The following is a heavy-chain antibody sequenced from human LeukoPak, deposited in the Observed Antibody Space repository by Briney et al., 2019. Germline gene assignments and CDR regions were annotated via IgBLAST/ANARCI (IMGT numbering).Heavy chain of an antibody. Sequence: SETLSLTCTVSGYSISSGYYWGWIRQPPGKGLEWIGRIYTSGSTNYNPSLKSRVTISVDTSKNQFSLKLSSVTAADTAVYYCAREITMIYNWFDPWGQGTLVTVSS. CDR2: IYTSGST. CDR3: AREITMIYNWFDP. J-gene: IGHJ5*02. V-gene: IGHV4-38-2*02. CDR1: GYSISSGYY. D-gene: IGHD3-22*01.